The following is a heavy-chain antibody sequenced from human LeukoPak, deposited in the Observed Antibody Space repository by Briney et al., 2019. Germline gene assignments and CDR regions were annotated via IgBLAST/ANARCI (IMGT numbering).Heavy chain of an antibody. D-gene: IGHD3-10*01. J-gene: IGHJ4*02. Sequence: SETLSLTCTVSGASISSSSYYWGWFRQPPGKGLEWIGRIYYSGSTYYHPTAKRRFTITVATSKNKFSLTPSSVTAADTAVYYCAVLGDFDYWGQGTLVTVSS. CDR2: IYYSGST. CDR1: GASISSSSYY. CDR3: AVLGDFDY. V-gene: IGHV4-39*01.